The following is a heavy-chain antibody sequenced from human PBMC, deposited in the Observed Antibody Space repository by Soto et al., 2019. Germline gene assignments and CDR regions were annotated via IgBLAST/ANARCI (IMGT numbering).Heavy chain of an antibody. CDR1: GGTFSSYA. CDR3: ARALYCGYCGYDYRANDY. D-gene: IGHD5-12*01. J-gene: IGHJ4*02. V-gene: IGHV1-69*06. Sequence: GASVQVSCMASGGTFSSYAISWVRQPRGQGREWMGGIIPIFGTANYAQKFQGRVTITADKSTSTAYMELSMLRSEDRAVYYCARALYCGYCGYDYRANDYWGQGTLVTVSS. CDR2: IIPIFGTA.